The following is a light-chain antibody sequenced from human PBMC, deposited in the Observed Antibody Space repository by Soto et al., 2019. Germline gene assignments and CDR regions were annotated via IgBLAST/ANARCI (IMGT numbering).Light chain of an antibody. J-gene: IGLJ7*01. CDR3: QSYDTNTVV. CDR1: SGSIGSNS. Sequence: NFMLTQPHSVSESPGKPVTISCTRSSGSIGSNSVQWYRQRPGSAPTIVIYEDDQRPSGVPNRFAGSIDRSSNSASLTISGLQTEDEADYYCQSYDTNTVVFGGGTQLTVL. CDR2: EDD. V-gene: IGLV6-57*04.